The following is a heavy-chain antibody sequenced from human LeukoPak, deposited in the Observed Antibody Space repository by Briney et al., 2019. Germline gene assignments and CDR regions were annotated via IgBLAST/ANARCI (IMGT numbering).Heavy chain of an antibody. Sequence: PGGSLRLSCAGAGFTFDDSVMHWVRQAPGKGLEWVAVISYDGSNKYYADSVKGRFTISRDNSKNTLYLQMNSLRAEDTAVYYCARGSGSGSFLYFDYWGQGTLVTVSS. V-gene: IGHV3-30-3*01. CDR3: ARGSGSGSFLYFDY. J-gene: IGHJ4*02. D-gene: IGHD3-10*01. CDR1: GFTFDDSV. CDR2: ISYDGSNK.